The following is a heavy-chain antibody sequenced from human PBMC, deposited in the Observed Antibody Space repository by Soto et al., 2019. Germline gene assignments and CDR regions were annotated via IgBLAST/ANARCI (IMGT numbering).Heavy chain of an antibody. CDR3: ARSGAARPSGPFDY. CDR1: GDSISSGGYS. J-gene: IGHJ4*02. Sequence: QLQLQESGSGLVKPSQTLSLTCAVSGDSISSGGYSWSWIRQPPGKGLEWIGYIYHSGSTYYNPSLKSRVTISVDRSKNQFSLKLSSVTAADTAVYYCARSGAARPSGPFDYWGQGTLVTVSS. D-gene: IGHD6-6*01. V-gene: IGHV4-30-2*01. CDR2: IYHSGST.